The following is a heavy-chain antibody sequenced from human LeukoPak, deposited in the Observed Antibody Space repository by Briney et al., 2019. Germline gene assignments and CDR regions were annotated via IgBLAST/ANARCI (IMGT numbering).Heavy chain of an antibody. D-gene: IGHD6-6*01. J-gene: IGHJ4*02. CDR1: GYTFTGYY. CDR2: INPNSGGT. Sequence: GASVKVSCKASGYTFTGYYMHWVRRAPGQGREWMGWINPNSGGTNYAQKFQGRVTTTRDTSISTAYMELSRLRSDDTAVYYCATEGFESSSSVDYWGQGTPVTVSS. CDR3: ATEGFESSSSVDY. V-gene: IGHV1-2*02.